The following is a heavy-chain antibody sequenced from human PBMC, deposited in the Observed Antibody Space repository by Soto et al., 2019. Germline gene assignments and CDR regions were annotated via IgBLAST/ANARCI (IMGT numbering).Heavy chain of an antibody. Sequence: ASVKVSCKASGYTFTSYGISWVRQAPGQGLEWMGGIIPIFGTANYAQKFQGRVTITADESTSTAYMELSSLRSEDTAVYYCARDRGGSYDFWSGYYGYYYGMDVWGQGTTVTVSS. V-gene: IGHV1-69*13. J-gene: IGHJ6*02. D-gene: IGHD3-3*01. CDR1: GYTFTSYG. CDR2: IIPIFGTA. CDR3: ARDRGGSYDFWSGYYGYYYGMDV.